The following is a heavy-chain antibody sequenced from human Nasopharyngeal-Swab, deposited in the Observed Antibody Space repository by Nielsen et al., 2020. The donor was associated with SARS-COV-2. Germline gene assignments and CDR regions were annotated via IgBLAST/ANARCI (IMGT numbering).Heavy chain of an antibody. CDR1: GGSISSGGYY. Sequence: SETLSLTCTVSGGSISSGGYYWSWIRQHPGKGLEWIGYTYYSGSTYYNPSLKSRVTISVDTSKNQFSLKLSSVTAAYAAVYYCARAVTMFRGVIDGFDYWGQGTLVTVSS. D-gene: IGHD3-10*01. V-gene: IGHV4-31*03. J-gene: IGHJ4*02. CDR3: ARAVTMFRGVIDGFDY. CDR2: TYYSGST.